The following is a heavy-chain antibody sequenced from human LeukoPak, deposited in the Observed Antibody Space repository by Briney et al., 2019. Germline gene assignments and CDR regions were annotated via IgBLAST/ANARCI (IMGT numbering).Heavy chain of an antibody. CDR3: AKASHLVGPFDY. CDR2: ISWNSGSI. J-gene: IGHJ4*02. Sequence: GGSLRLSCAASGFTFDDYAMHWVRQAPGKGLEWVSGISWNSGSIGYADSVKGRFTISRDNAKKSLYLQMNSLRAEDMALYYCAKASHLVGPFDYWGQGTLVTVSS. V-gene: IGHV3-9*03. CDR1: GFTFDDYA. D-gene: IGHD2-8*02.